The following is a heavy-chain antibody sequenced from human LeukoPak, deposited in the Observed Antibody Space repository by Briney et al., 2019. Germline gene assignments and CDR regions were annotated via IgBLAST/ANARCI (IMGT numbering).Heavy chain of an antibody. J-gene: IGHJ5*02. CDR3: ARTTGYTYASNWFDP. Sequence: SETLSLTCTVSGYSISSGYYWSWIRQPAGKALEWIGRVYSSGSTNYNPSLESRLTISIDTSKNQFSLKLSSVTAADTAVYYCARTTGYTYASNWFDPWGQGTLVTVSS. CDR2: VYSSGST. D-gene: IGHD5-18*01. CDR1: GYSISSGYY. V-gene: IGHV4-61*02.